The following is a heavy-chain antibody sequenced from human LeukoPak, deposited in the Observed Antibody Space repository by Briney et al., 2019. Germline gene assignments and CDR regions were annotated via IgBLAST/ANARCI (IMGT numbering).Heavy chain of an antibody. CDR2: TNPNSGGT. V-gene: IGHV1-2*06. D-gene: IGHD2-15*01. CDR1: GYTFTGYY. CDR3: AREVGYCSGGSCYGDAFDI. J-gene: IGHJ3*02. Sequence: ASVKVSCKASGYTFTGYYMHWVRQTPGQGLDSMGRTNPNSGGTNNAQKFQGRDTMTRDTSISTAYMQLSRLRSDDTAVYYCAREVGYCSGGSCYGDAFDIWGQGTMVTVSS.